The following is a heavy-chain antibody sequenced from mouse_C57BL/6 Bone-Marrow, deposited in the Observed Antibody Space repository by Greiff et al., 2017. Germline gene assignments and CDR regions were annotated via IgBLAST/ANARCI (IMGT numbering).Heavy chain of an antibody. CDR2: IYPRSGNT. D-gene: IGHD2-2*01. J-gene: IGHJ3*01. Sequence: QVQLQQSGAELARPGASVKLSCKASGYTFTSYGISWVKQRPGQGLEWIGEIYPRSGNTYYNEKFKGKATLTADKSSSTAYMELRSLTSEDSAVYFCASYDGYTGFAYWGQGTRVTVSA. V-gene: IGHV1-81*01. CDR1: GYTFTSYG. CDR3: ASYDGYTGFAY.